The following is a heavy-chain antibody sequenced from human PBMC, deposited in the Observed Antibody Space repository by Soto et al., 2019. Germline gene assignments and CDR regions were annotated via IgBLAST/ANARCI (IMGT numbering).Heavy chain of an antibody. D-gene: IGHD3-22*01. V-gene: IGHV3-23*01. CDR3: ARDQLYYNDISGRPLNAFDV. CDR2: ISATGGST. CDR1: GFTFSSHA. Sequence: GGSLRLSCAASGFTFSSHAMSWVRQAPGKGLEWVSAISATGGSTYHADSVKGRFTISRDNSKNTLYLQMNSLRAEDTAVYYCARDQLYYNDISGRPLNAFDVWGQGTMVTVSS. J-gene: IGHJ3*01.